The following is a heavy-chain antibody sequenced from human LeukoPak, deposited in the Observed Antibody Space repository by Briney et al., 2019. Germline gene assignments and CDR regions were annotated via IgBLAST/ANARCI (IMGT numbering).Heavy chain of an antibody. J-gene: IGHJ4*02. CDR3: ASIPGSYYSDY. V-gene: IGHV3-7*01. Sequence: GGSLRLSCAASGFTSSSYWMSWVRQAPGKGLEWVANIKQDGSEKYYVDSVQGRFTISRDNAKNSLYLQMNSLRAEDTAVYYCASIPGSYYSDYWGQGTLVTVSS. CDR1: GFTSSSYW. D-gene: IGHD3-10*01. CDR2: IKQDGSEK.